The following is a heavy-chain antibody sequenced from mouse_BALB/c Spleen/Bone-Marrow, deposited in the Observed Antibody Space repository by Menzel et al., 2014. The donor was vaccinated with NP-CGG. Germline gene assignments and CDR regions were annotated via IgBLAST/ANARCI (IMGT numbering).Heavy chain of an antibody. CDR3: ARDKGRVFFDY. J-gene: IGHJ2*01. CDR2: IRNKANGYTT. Sequence: EAKLMESGGGLVQPGGSLRLSCATSGFTFTDYYMNRVRQPPGKALEWLGFIRNKANGYTTEYSASVKSRFTISRDNSQNILYLQMITLRADDSATYYCARDKGRVFFDYWGQGTTLTVSS. CDR1: GFTFTDYY. V-gene: IGHV7-3*02.